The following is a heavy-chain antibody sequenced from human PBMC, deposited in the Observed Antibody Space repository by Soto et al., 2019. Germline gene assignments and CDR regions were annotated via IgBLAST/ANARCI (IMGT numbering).Heavy chain of an antibody. Sequence: QTLSLTCAISGYSVSSNSDAWNLLRQSPSRGLEWLGRAYYRSKLYNDYVVSVKSRITINPDTSKNQFSLQLNSVTPEDTAVYYCARERGVLSEAFDIWGQGTVVTVSS. CDR1: GYSVSSNSDA. CDR3: ARERGVLSEAFDI. D-gene: IGHD3-10*01. V-gene: IGHV6-1*01. J-gene: IGHJ3*02. CDR2: AYYRSKLYN.